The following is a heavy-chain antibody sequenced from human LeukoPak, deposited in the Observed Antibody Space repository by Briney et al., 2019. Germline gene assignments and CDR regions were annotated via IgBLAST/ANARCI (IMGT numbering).Heavy chain of an antibody. CDR3: ARVKVAARRGLFKKTYYYYMDV. CDR2: INHSGST. J-gene: IGHJ6*03. V-gene: IGHV4-34*01. D-gene: IGHD6-6*01. CDR1: GGSFSGYY. Sequence: PSETLSLTCAVYGGSFSGYYWSWIRQPPGKGLEWIGEINHSGSTNYNPSLKSRVTISVDTSKNQFSLKLSSVTAADTAVYYCARVKVAARRGLFKKTYYYYMDVWGKGITVTVSS.